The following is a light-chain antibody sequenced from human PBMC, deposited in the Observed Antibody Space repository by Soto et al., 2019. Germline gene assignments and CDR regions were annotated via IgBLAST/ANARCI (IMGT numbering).Light chain of an antibody. V-gene: IGLV1-44*01. Sequence: QSVLTQPPSASGTPGQRVTISCSGTTSNIGSNPVNWYQQLPGTAPKLLIYSNIQRPSGVPDRLSGSKSGTSASLAIRGLQSEDEADYYCSSYTSSSTVVFGGGTKLTVL. CDR1: TSNIGSNP. CDR3: SSYTSSSTVV. J-gene: IGLJ2*01. CDR2: SNI.